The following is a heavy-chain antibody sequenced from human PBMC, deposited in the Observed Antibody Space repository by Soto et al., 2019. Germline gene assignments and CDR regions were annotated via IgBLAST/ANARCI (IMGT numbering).Heavy chain of an antibody. CDR3: ARWRGRGSIWYATYYFDY. J-gene: IGHJ4*02. D-gene: IGHD6-13*01. CDR2: ISSSSSYT. V-gene: IGHV3-11*05. Sequence: QVQLVESGGGLVKPGGSLRLSCAASGFTFSDYYMSWIRQAPGKGLEWVSYISSSSSYTNYADSVKGRFTISRDNAKNSLYLQMNSLRAEDTAVYYCARWRGRGSIWYATYYFDYWGQGTLVTVSS. CDR1: GFTFSDYY.